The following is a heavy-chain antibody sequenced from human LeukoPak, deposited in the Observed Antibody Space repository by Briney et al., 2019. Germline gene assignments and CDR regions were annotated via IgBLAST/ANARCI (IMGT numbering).Heavy chain of an antibody. CDR1: GFTFSSYT. Sequence: PGGSLRLSCAASGFTFSSYTMHWVRQAPGKGLEWVAVISYDGSNNYYADSVKGRFTISRDNSKNPLYLQMNSLRAEDTAVYYCARNRWADYCGQGILVTVSS. V-gene: IGHV3-30-3*01. D-gene: IGHD5-24*01. CDR2: ISYDGSNN. J-gene: IGHJ4*02. CDR3: ARNRWADY.